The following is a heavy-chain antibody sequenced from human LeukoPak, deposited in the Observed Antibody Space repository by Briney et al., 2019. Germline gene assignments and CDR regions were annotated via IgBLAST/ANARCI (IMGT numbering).Heavy chain of an antibody. V-gene: IGHV4-59*01. CDR1: GGSISRYY. CDR2: IYYSGNT. CDR3: AKLSTGYHGP. J-gene: IGHJ5*02. D-gene: IGHD5-12*01. Sequence: PSETLSLTCTVSGGSISRYYWSWIRQPPGKGLEWIGYIYYSGNTNYNPSLKSRVTTSVDTSKNQFSLKLTSVTAADTAVYYCAKLSTGYHGPWGQGTLVTVTS.